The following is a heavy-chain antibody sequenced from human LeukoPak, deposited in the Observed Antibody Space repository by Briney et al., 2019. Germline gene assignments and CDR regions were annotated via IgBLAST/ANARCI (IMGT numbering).Heavy chain of an antibody. CDR3: ARTYYYDSSGSGAFDI. CDR2: IIPILGIA. Sequence: SVKVSCKASGGTFSSYAISWVRQAPGQGLEWMGRIIPILGIANYAQTFQGRVTITADKSTSTAYMELSSLRSEDTAVYYCARTYYYDSSGSGAFDIWGQGTMVTVSS. V-gene: IGHV1-69*04. CDR1: GGTFSSYA. J-gene: IGHJ3*02. D-gene: IGHD3-22*01.